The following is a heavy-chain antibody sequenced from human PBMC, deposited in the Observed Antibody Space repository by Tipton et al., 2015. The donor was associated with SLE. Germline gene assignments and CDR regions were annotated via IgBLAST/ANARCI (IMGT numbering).Heavy chain of an antibody. CDR2: IGNTDDK. V-gene: IGHV3-13*01. CDR3: ARELRVWFREVSDAMDV. J-gene: IGHJ6*02. D-gene: IGHD3-10*01. Sequence: SLRLSCAASGFTFSRYDMHWVRQATGKGLEWVSSIGNTDDKHYADSVKGRFTIFREDAKNSLYLQMNSLGAGDTAVYYCARELRVWFREVSDAMDVWGQGTTVTVSS. CDR1: GFTFSRYD.